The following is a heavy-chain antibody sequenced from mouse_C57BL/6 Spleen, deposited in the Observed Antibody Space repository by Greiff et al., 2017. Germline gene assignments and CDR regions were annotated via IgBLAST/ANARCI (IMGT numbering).Heavy chain of an antibody. J-gene: IGHJ4*01. Sequence: VQLQQSGPELVKPGASVKISCKASGYAFSSSWMNWVKQRPGKGLEWIGRIYPGDGDTNYNGKFKGKATLTADKSSSTAYMQLSSLTSEDAAVYFCASPITTVVDDMDYWGQGTSVTVSS. V-gene: IGHV1-82*01. CDR1: GYAFSSSW. CDR2: IYPGDGDT. D-gene: IGHD1-1*01. CDR3: ASPITTVVDDMDY.